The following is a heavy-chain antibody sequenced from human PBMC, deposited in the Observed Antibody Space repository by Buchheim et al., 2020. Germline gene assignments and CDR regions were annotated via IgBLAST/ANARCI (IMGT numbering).Heavy chain of an antibody. V-gene: IGHV3-7*01. Sequence: EVQLVESGGGLVQPGGSLRLSCAASGFTFSSYWMSWVRQAPGKGLEWVANIKQDGSEKYYVDSVKGRFTISRDNAKNSLYLQMNSLRAEDTAVDYCATDPYGYYSGRIFDYWGQGTL. CDR3: ATDPYGYYSGRIFDY. CDR1: GFTFSSYW. D-gene: IGHD4-17*01. J-gene: IGHJ4*02. CDR2: IKQDGSEK.